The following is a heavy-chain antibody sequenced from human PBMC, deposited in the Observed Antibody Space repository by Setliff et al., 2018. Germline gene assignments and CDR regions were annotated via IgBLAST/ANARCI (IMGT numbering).Heavy chain of an antibody. CDR3: ARSFSRREKFLLDY. V-gene: IGHV4-34*12. Sequence: SETLSLTCTVSGGSISSGYYWSWIRRPPGKRLEWIGEIIHSGSTNYNPSLKSRVTISMDTSKNQFSLKVSSVTAADTAVYYCARSFSRREKFLLDYWGQGALVTVSS. CDR2: IIHSGST. J-gene: IGHJ4*02. CDR1: GGSISSGYY.